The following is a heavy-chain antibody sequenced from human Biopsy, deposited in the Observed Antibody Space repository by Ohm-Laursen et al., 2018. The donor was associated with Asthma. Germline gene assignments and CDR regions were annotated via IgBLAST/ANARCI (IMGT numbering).Heavy chain of an antibody. J-gene: IGHJ3*02. Sequence: SPRLSCAAAGFSFSNFAIHWVRQAPGKGLEWVGVISKDASTQDYADSVKGRFTMARDNSKNTLDLQMNSLREEDTAVYYCVRDGTDDAFDIWGQGTVVSVSS. CDR2: ISKDASTQ. V-gene: IGHV3-30*01. CDR1: GFSFSNFA. D-gene: IGHD1-1*01. CDR3: VRDGTDDAFDI.